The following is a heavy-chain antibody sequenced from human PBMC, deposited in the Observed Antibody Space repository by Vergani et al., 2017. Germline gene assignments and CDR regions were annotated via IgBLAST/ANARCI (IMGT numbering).Heavy chain of an antibody. J-gene: IGHJ4*02. CDR1: GFTFDDYA. V-gene: IGHV3-9*01. Sequence: EVQLVESGGGLVQPGRSLRLSCAASGFTFDDYAMHWVRQAPGKGLEWVSGISWNSGSIGYADSVKGRFTISRDNAKNSRYLQMNSLRAEDTALYYCAKGYYDSGGYYFDYWGQGTLVTVSS. CDR3: AKGYYDSGGYYFDY. CDR2: ISWNSGSI. D-gene: IGHD3-22*01.